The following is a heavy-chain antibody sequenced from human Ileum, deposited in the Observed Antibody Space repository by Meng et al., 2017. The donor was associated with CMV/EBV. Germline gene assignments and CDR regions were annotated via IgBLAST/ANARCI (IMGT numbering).Heavy chain of an antibody. CDR3: ARGRDFWWEMDY. J-gene: IGHJ4*02. CDR2: SSHSGNT. CDR1: SGSFSDFF. V-gene: IGHV4-34*01. D-gene: IGHD1-26*01. Sequence: VQLHQWCSGLFKPSETLSRPCAVYSGSFSDFFWGWIRQPPGKGLEWIGESSHSGNTKYNPSLKSRVTISVDASKNQFSLNMRSVTAADTAVYYCARGRDFWWEMDYTGQGTLVTVSS.